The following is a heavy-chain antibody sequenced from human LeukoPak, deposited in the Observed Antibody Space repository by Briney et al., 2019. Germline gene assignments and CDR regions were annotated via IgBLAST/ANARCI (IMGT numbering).Heavy chain of an antibody. V-gene: IGHV3-74*01. CDR3: ARAVANWAIDY. J-gene: IGHJ4*02. CDR1: GFTFSGYW. Sequence: GGSLRLSCAASGFTFSGYWMHWVRQAPGKGPVWVSLINHDATNTNYADSVKGRFTISRDNAKNTLHLQMNSLRAEDTAVYYCARAVANWAIDYWGPGTLVTVSS. CDR2: INHDATNT. D-gene: IGHD7-27*01.